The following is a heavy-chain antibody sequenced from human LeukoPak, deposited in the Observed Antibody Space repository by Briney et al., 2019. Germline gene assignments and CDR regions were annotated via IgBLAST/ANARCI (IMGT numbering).Heavy chain of an antibody. CDR3: ARSPSYCSGGRCYVTHYFDY. Sequence: RPGGSLRLSCAASGFTFDDYAMHWVRQVPGKGLEWVSGISWNSGSIGYADSVKGRFTISRDNAKNSLYLQMNSLRAEDTALYYCARSPSYCSGGRCYVTHYFDYWGQGTLVTVSS. CDR2: ISWNSGSI. J-gene: IGHJ4*02. CDR1: GFTFDDYA. D-gene: IGHD2-15*01. V-gene: IGHV3-9*01.